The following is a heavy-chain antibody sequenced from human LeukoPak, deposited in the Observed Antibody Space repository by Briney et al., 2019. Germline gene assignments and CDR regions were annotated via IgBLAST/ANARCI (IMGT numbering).Heavy chain of an antibody. V-gene: IGHV3-53*01. D-gene: IGHD3-22*01. Sequence: GGSPRLSCAASGFTVSSNYMSWVRQAPRKGLEWVSVIYSGGSTYYADSVKGRFTISRDNSKNTLYLQMNTLRAEDTAVYYYASVSWDSSGYYVKYWGQGTLVTVSS. CDR3: ASVSWDSSGYYVKY. CDR2: IYSGGST. CDR1: GFTVSSNY. J-gene: IGHJ4*02.